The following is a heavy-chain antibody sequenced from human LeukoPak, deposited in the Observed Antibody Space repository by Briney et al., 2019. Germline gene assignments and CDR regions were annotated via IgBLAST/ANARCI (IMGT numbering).Heavy chain of an antibody. Sequence: SQTLSLTCAISGDSVSSNSAAWNWIRQSPSRGLEWLGRTYYRSKWYNDYAVSVKSRITINPDTSKNQFSLQLNSVTPEDTAVYYCARVISWWELFGWGWSHFDYWGQGTLVTVSS. D-gene: IGHD2-15*01. CDR1: GDSVSSNSAA. V-gene: IGHV6-1*01. CDR3: ARVISWWELFGWGWSHFDY. CDR2: TYYRSKWYN. J-gene: IGHJ4*02.